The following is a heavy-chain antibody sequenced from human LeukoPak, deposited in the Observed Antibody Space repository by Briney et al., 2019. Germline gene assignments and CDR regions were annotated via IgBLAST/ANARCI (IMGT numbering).Heavy chain of an antibody. CDR1: GGSISSYY. V-gene: IGHV4-4*07. J-gene: IGHJ3*02. Sequence: PSETLSLTCTVSGGSISSYYWSWIRQPAGKGLEWIGRIYTSGSTNYNPSLKSRVTMSVDTSKNQFSLKLSSVTAADTAVYYCARDLEDIVATIAHAFDIWGQGTMVTVSS. CDR3: ARDLEDIVATIAHAFDI. CDR2: IYTSGST. D-gene: IGHD5-12*01.